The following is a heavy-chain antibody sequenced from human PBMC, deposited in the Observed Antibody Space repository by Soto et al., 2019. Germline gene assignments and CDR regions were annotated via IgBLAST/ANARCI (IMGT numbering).Heavy chain of an antibody. CDR1: GGSISSYY. Sequence: SEPLCLTWTVSGGSISSYYGSWIRQPPGKGLEWIGYIYYSGSTNYNPSLKSRVTISVDTSKNQFSLKLSSVTAADTAVYYCARDLTGTTGMDVWGQGTTVTVSS. CDR3: ARDLTGTTGMDV. D-gene: IGHD1-7*01. CDR2: IYYSGST. V-gene: IGHV4-59*01. J-gene: IGHJ6*02.